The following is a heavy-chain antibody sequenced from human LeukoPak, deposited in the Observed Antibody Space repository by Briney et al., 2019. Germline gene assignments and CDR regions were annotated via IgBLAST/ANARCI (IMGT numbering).Heavy chain of an antibody. D-gene: IGHD3-16*01. Sequence: SETLSLTCAVSGYSVGSAYYWVWIRQPAGKRVEWIGTISHNGNAYYNPSLKSRLAMSVETSKHQFSLHLNSVTAADTAVYFCARDPNWDSWFDPWGQGALVTVSS. CDR3: ARDPNWDSWFDP. J-gene: IGHJ5*02. V-gene: IGHV4-38-2*02. CDR1: GYSVGSAYY. CDR2: ISHNGNA.